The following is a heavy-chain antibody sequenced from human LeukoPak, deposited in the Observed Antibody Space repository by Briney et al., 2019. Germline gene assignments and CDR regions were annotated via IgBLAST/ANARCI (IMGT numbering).Heavy chain of an antibody. CDR1: GYTLTELS. Sequence: ASVKASCKVSGYTLTELSMHWVRQAPGKGLEWMGGFDPEDGETIYAQKFQGRVTMTEDTSTDTAYMELSSLRSEDTAVYYCATSIVGATADAFDIWGQGTMVTVSS. J-gene: IGHJ3*02. V-gene: IGHV1-24*01. CDR3: ATSIVGATADAFDI. CDR2: FDPEDGET. D-gene: IGHD1-26*01.